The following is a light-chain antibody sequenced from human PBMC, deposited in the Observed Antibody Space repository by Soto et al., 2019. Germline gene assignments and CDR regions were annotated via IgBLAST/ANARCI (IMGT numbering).Light chain of an antibody. Sequence: QSVLTQPASVSGSPGQSITISCTGTSXDVGGYIYVSWYQQHPGKAPKLMIYDVTSRPSGVSYRFSGSRSGNTASLTISGLQAEDESDYYCISYTSSSTWVFGGGTQLTVL. J-gene: IGLJ3*02. CDR3: ISYTSSSTWV. CDR1: SXDVGGYIY. CDR2: DVT. V-gene: IGLV2-14*01.